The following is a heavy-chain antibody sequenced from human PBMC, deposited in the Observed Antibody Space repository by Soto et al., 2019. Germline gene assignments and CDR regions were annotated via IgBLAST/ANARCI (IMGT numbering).Heavy chain of an antibody. Sequence: ASVKVSCKASGGTFSSYAISWVRQAPGQGLEWMGGIIPIFGTANYAQKFQGRVTITADESTSTAYMELSSLRSEDTAVYYCARDLDCSGGSCYSGTPSPLKNDYWGQGTLVTVSS. CDR1: GGTFSSYA. D-gene: IGHD2-15*01. CDR2: IIPIFGTA. CDR3: ARDLDCSGGSCYSGTPSPLKNDY. J-gene: IGHJ4*02. V-gene: IGHV1-69*13.